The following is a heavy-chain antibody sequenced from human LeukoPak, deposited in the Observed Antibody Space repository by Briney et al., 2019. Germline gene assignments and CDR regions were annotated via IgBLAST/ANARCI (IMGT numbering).Heavy chain of an antibody. D-gene: IGHD3-10*01. CDR3: ANLGITMGRDDY. Sequence: PGGSLRLSCAASGFTFSTYAMSWVRQAPGKGLEWVSGISGSGGSTYYADSVKGRFTISRDNSKNTLYLQMNSLRAEDTAVYYCANLGITMGRDDYWGQGTLVTVSS. CDR2: ISGSGGST. CDR1: GFTFSTYA. J-gene: IGHJ4*02. V-gene: IGHV3-23*01.